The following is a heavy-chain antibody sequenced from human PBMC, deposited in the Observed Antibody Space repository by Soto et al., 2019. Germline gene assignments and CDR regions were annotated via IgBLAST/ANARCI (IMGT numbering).Heavy chain of an antibody. V-gene: IGHV1-69*13. J-gene: IGHJ4*02. D-gene: IGHD3-22*01. CDR1: GGTFSSYA. CDR3: ARDPLYYYDSSGYFDY. CDR2: IIPIFGTA. Sequence: VASVKVSCKASGGTFSSYAISWVRQAPGQGLEWMGGIIPIFGTANYAQKFQGRVTITADESTSTAYMELSSLRSEDTAVYYCARDPLYYYDSSGYFDYWGKGTLVTVSS.